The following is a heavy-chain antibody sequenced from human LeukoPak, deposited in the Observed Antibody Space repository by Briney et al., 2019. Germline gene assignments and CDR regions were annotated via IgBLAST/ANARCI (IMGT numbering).Heavy chain of an antibody. CDR2: IKQDGSEK. V-gene: IGHV3-7*01. D-gene: IGHD6-6*01. J-gene: IGHJ4*02. Sequence: GGSLRLSCAASGFTFSSYWMSWVRQAPGKGLEWVANIKQDGSEKYYVDSVKGRFTISRDNAKNSLYLQTNSLRAEDTAVYYCARAPSYSSSFRFDYWGQGTLVTVSS. CDR1: GFTFSSYW. CDR3: ARAPSYSSSFRFDY.